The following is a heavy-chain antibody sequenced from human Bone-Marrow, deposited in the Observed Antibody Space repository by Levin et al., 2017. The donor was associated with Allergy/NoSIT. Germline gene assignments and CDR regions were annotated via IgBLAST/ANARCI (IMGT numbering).Heavy chain of an antibody. CDR3: ARSCSGHYCFAYNWFDH. D-gene: IGHD4-17*01. CDR2: IKQDGSLI. J-gene: IGHJ5*02. Sequence: GGSLRLSCEASGFTFTNYWMSWVRQAPGKGPEWVANIKQDGSLIYYADAVKGRFNISRDNTKNTVYLQMNRLTTADTALYYCARSCSGHYCFAYNWFDHWGQGTLVTVSS. CDR1: GFTFTNYW. V-gene: IGHV3-7*01.